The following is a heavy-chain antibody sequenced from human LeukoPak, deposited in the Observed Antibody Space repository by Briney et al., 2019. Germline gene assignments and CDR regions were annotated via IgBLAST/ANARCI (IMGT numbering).Heavy chain of an antibody. J-gene: IGHJ4*02. CDR1: GGSMNNHD. Sequence: SETLSLTCTVSGGSMNNHDWSWVRQPAGPGLEWIGRIQTSGSINYNSSLKSRVTISIDTSQNYFSLKLTSMTAAASAMYYCARASNIGWYQFDYWGQGMLVTVSS. V-gene: IGHV4-4*07. D-gene: IGHD6-19*01. CDR3: ARASNIGWYQFDY. CDR2: IQTSGSI.